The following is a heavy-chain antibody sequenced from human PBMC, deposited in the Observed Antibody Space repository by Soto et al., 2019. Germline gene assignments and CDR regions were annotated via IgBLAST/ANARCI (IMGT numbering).Heavy chain of an antibody. J-gene: IGHJ4*02. CDR2: INHSGSA. D-gene: IGHD3-3*01. Sequence: SETLSLTCAVYGGSFSGYYWSWIRQPPGKGLEWIGEINHSGSANYNPSLKSRVTISVDTSKNQFSLKLSSVTAADTAVYYCARLKYYDFWSGYYGIDYWGQGTLVTVSS. CDR3: ARLKYYDFWSGYYGIDY. CDR1: GGSFSGYY. V-gene: IGHV4-34*01.